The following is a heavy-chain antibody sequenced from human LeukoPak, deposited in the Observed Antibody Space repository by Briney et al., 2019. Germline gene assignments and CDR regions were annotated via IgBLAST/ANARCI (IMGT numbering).Heavy chain of an antibody. Sequence: SETLSLTCTVSGGSISSYYWSWIRQPPGKGLEWIGYIYYSGSTNYNPSLKSRVTISVDTSKNQFSLKLSSVAAADTAVYYCARRGYCSGGSCYPPGAFDIWGQGTMVTVSS. CDR2: IYYSGST. CDR1: GGSISSYY. CDR3: ARRGYCSGGSCYPPGAFDI. J-gene: IGHJ3*02. V-gene: IGHV4-59*08. D-gene: IGHD2-15*01.